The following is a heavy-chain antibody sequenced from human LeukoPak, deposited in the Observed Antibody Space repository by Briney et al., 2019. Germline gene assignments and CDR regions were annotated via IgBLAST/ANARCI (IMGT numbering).Heavy chain of an antibody. CDR1: GYTFTSYG. CDR3: ARDKGRKGYGSGSYLDPDFDY. CDR2: ISAYNGST. V-gene: IGHV1-18*01. J-gene: IGHJ4*02. D-gene: IGHD3-10*01. Sequence: ASVKVSCKASGYTFTSYGISWVRQAPGQGLEWMGWISAYNGSTNYAQKLQGRVTMTTDTSTSTAYMELRSLRSDDTAVYYCARDKGRKGYGSGSYLDPDFDYWGQGTLVTVSS.